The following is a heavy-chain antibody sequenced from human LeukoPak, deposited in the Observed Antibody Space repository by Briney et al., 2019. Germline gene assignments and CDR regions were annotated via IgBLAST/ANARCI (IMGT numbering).Heavy chain of an antibody. CDR2: IYYTGST. Sequence: PSETLSLTCTVSGGSITSSHYHWGWIRQPPGKGLVWIGSIYYTGSTYYNPSLKSRVTVLIDTSKNQFSLKLSSVTAADTAVYYCARVGYYGSGSSLAYWGQGTLVTVSS. CDR1: GGSITSSHYH. CDR3: ARVGYYGSGSSLAY. D-gene: IGHD3-10*01. J-gene: IGHJ4*02. V-gene: IGHV4-39*07.